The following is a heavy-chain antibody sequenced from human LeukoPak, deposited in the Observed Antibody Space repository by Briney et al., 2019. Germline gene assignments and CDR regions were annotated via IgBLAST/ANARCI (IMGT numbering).Heavy chain of an antibody. V-gene: IGHV4-4*07. CDR2: IYTSGST. Sequence: PETLSLTCTVSGGSISSYYWTWIRQPAGKGLEWIGRIYTSGSTNYNPSLKSRVTMSVDTSKNQFTLKLSSVTAADTAVYYCARAQPFSIAAAKVTYHYYMDVWGKGTTVTVSS. J-gene: IGHJ6*03. CDR3: ARAQPFSIAAAKVTYHYYMDV. CDR1: GGSISSYY. D-gene: IGHD6-13*01.